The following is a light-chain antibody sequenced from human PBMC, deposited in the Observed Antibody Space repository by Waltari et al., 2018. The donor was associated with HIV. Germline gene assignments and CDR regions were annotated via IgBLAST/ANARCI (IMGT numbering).Light chain of an antibody. CDR1: SSNIGAGYD. CDR3: QSYDTSLGGSV. V-gene: IGLV1-40*01. Sequence: QSVLTQPPSVSGAPGPRVTISCTGSSSNIGAGYDLPWYQQLPGTAPKLFIYANNNRPSGIPDRFSGSKSGTSASLAITGLRAEDEGDYYCQSYDTSLGGSVFGGGTKLTVL. CDR2: ANN. J-gene: IGLJ3*02.